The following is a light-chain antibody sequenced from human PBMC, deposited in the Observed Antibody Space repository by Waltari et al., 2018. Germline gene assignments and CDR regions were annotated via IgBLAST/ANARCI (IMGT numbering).Light chain of an antibody. CDR1: KIISGNL. Sequence: EIVLTQSPATLSLSPGERASLSCGASKIISGNLLAWYQPKPGLAPRLLIYDASRRAPGIPARFSGGGSGTDFTLTISRLEAEDFAVYYCQQYGKSPPITFGQGTRLEIK. CDR2: DAS. J-gene: IGKJ5*01. V-gene: IGKV3D-20*01. CDR3: QQYGKSPPIT.